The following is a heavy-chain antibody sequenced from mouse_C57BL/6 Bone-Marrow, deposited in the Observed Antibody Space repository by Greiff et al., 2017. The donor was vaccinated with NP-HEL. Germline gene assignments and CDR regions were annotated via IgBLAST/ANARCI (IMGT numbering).Heavy chain of an antibody. J-gene: IGHJ4*01. CDR1: GFSLTRYG. CDR2: IWGVGST. V-gene: IGHV2-6*01. Sequence: VHLVESGPGLVAPSQSLSITCTVSGFSLTRYGVDWVRQSPGKGLEWLGVIWGVGSTNYNSALKSRLSISKDNSKSQVFLKMNSLQTDDTAMYYCARLLGDAMDYWGQGTSVTVSS. CDR3: ARLLGDAMDY. D-gene: IGHD1-1*02.